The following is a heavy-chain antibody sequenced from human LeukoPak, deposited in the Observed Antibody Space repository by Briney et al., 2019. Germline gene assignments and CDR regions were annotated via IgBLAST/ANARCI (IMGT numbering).Heavy chain of an antibody. CDR1: GFTFSTYS. Sequence: PGGSLRLSCAASGFTFSTYSMHWVRQAPGKGLEWVSSIRSGSTYINYADSVKGRFTISRDDAKKSLYLQMNSLRAEDTAVYYCARDGIFDYWGQGTLVTASS. CDR2: IRSGSTYI. J-gene: IGHJ4*02. V-gene: IGHV3-21*01. CDR3: ARDGIFDY.